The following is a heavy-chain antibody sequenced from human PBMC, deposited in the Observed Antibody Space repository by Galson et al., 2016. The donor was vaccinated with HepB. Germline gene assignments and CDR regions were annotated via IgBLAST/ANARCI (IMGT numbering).Heavy chain of an antibody. J-gene: IGHJ4*02. CDR3: ARGGGKGSCSGGSCLSPFDY. D-gene: IGHD2-15*01. V-gene: IGHV3-53*01. Sequence: SLRLSCAASGFTVSSNYMSWVRQAPGKGLEWVSVIYSGGSTYYADSVKGRFTISRDNSKNTLDLQMNSLRAEGTAVYYCARGGGKGSCSGGSCLSPFDYWGQGTLVTVSS. CDR2: IYSGGST. CDR1: GFTVSSNY.